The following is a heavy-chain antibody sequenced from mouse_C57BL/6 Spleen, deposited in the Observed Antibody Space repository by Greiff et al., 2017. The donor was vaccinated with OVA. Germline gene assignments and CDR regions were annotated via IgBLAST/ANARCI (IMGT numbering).Heavy chain of an antibody. V-gene: IGHV1-64*01. CDR3: ARGSITTVSSNAMGY. D-gene: IGHD1-1*01. CDR2: IHPNSGST. J-gene: IGHJ4*01. Sequence: VQLQQPGAELVKPGASVKLSCKASGYTFTSYWMHWVKQRPGQGLEWIGMIHPNSGSTNYNEKFKSKATLTVDKSSSTAYMQLSSLTSEDSAVYYCARGSITTVSSNAMGYWGQGTSVTVSS. CDR1: GYTFTSYW.